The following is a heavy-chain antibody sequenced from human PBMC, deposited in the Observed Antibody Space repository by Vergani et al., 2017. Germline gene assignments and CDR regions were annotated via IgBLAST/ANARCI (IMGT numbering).Heavy chain of an antibody. CDR3: AVALTVAKGDYYGMDV. Sequence: QVQLVESGGGVVQPGRSLRLSCAASGFTLSSYGMHWVRQAPGKGLEGVAGIWYDGSNKYYADSGKGRFPISRENYKNTLYLQMNSLRAEDPGVYYCAVALTVAKGDYYGMDVWGQGTTVTVSS. CDR2: IWYDGSNK. J-gene: IGHJ6*02. V-gene: IGHV3-33*01. CDR1: GFTLSSYG. D-gene: IGHD6-19*01.